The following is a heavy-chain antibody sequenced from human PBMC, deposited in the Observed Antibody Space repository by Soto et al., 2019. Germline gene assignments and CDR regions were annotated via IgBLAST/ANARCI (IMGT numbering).Heavy chain of an antibody. V-gene: IGHV1-69*01. D-gene: IGHD1-26*01. CDR1: GGTFSSYA. CDR2: FVPIVGTP. J-gene: IGHJ4*02. Sequence: VQLVQTGAEVKKPGSSVKVSCKASGGTFSSYAISWVRQAPGQGLEWMGGFVPIVGTPVYAQVFSNRVTVTADDSSTSAYMELRSLSPEDTAVYFCAIGSTYSGEFDSWGPGTLVTVSS. CDR3: AIGSTYSGEFDS.